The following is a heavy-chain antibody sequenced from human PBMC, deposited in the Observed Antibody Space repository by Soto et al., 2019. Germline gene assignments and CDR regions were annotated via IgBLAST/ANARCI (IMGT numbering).Heavy chain of an antibody. CDR2: ISSSSSYI. CDR1: GFTFSSYS. CDR3: ARGTGYSSSHNYYYGMDV. J-gene: IGHJ6*02. V-gene: IGHV3-21*01. Sequence: GGSLRLSCAASGFTFSSYSMNWVRQAPGKGLEWASSISSSSSYIYYADSVKGRFTISRDNAKNSLYLQMNSLRAEDTAVYYCARGTGYSSSHNYYYGMDVWGQGTTVTVSS. D-gene: IGHD6-6*01.